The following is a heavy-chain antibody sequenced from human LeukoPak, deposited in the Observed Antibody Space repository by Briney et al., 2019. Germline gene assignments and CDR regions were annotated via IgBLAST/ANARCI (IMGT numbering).Heavy chain of an antibody. D-gene: IGHD1-26*01. CDR2: IYYSGSS. V-gene: IGHV4-39*01. J-gene: IGHJ5*02. CDR1: GGSISSSSYY. Sequence: SETLSLTCTVSGGSISSSSYYWGWIRQPPGTGLEWIGSIYYSGSSYYNPSLKSRVTISVDTSKNQFSLRLSSVTAADTAVYYCARRLVGATIASWFDPWGQGTLVTVSS. CDR3: ARRLVGATIASWFDP.